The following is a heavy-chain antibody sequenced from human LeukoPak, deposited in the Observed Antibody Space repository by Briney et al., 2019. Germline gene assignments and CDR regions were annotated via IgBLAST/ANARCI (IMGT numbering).Heavy chain of an antibody. V-gene: IGHV4-34*01. D-gene: IGHD3-16*02. CDR1: GGSFSDFY. CDR2: INHSGST. CDR3: AKGGWELRLGELSHIDY. J-gene: IGHJ4*02. Sequence: SETLSLTCAVYGGSFSDFYWSWIRQPPGKGLEWIGEINHSGSTNYNPSLKSRVTISVDTSKNQFSLKLSSVIAADTAVYYCAKGGWELRLGELSHIDYWGQGTLVTVSS.